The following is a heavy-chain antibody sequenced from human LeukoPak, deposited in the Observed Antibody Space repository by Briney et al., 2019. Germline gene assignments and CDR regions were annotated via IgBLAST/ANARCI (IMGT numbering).Heavy chain of an antibody. CDR1: GLNFGDHY. J-gene: IGHJ6*03. Sequence: GGSLRLSCSASGLNFGDHYMDWVRHAPGKGLEWVGRTRNKANSYTTEYAASVKGRFTISRDDSKNSLYLQMNSLKTEDTAVYYCARAIGPYYYYYYMDVWGKGTTVTVSS. CDR2: TRNKANSYTT. V-gene: IGHV3-72*01. CDR3: ARAIGPYYYYYYMDV. D-gene: IGHD3-10*01.